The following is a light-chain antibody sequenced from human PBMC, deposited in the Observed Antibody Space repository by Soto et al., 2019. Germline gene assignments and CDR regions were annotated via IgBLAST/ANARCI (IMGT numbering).Light chain of an antibody. V-gene: IGKV3-15*01. J-gene: IGKJ4*01. CDR1: QRVSSN. CDR2: GAS. CDR3: QQYNNWPPLT. Sequence: VMTQSPATLSVSPGERATLSCRASQRVSSNFAWYQQKPGQAPRLLIYGASTRATGIPARFSGSGSGTEFTLTISSLQSEDFAVYYCQQYNNWPPLTFGGGTKVEIK.